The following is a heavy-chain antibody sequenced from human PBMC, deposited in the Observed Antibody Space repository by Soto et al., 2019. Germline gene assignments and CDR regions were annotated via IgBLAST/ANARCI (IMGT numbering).Heavy chain of an antibody. D-gene: IGHD3-22*01. CDR1: GGTYSSYA. V-gene: IGHV1-69*13. CDR2: IIPIFGTA. CDR3: AGATYYYDSSGYRFDY. Sequence: SVKVSCKASGGTYSSYAISWVRQAPGQGLEWMGGIIPIFGTANYAQKFQGRVTITADESTSTAYMELSSLRSEDTAVYYCAGATYYYDSSGYRFDYWGQGTLFTVSS. J-gene: IGHJ4*02.